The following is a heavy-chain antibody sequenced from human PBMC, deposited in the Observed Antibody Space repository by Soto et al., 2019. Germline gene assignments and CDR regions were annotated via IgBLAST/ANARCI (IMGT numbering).Heavy chain of an antibody. CDR3: ARGIATGQLDP. D-gene: IGHD2-15*01. V-gene: IGHV1-3*01. CDR1: GYTFTRYT. J-gene: IGHJ5*02. CDR2: INPDNGNT. Sequence: VASVKVSCKASGYTFTRYTMNWVRQAPGQRLEWMGWINPDNGNTKSSQKFQDSGIITRDTSASTAYMDLSSLRSEDTAVYYCARGIATGQLDPWGQGTLVTVSS.